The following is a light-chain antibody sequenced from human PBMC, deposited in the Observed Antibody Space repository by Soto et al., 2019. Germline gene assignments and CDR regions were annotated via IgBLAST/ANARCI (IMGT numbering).Light chain of an antibody. Sequence: DIQMTQSPSTLSASVGDRVTISCLASQSISSWLAWYQQKPGKAPNLLIYKASILESGVPSRFSGSGSGTEFTLTISSLQPYDFASYYCQHFKNYPVTFGGGTKVEI. V-gene: IGKV1-5*03. CDR3: QHFKNYPVT. J-gene: IGKJ4*01. CDR1: QSISSW. CDR2: KAS.